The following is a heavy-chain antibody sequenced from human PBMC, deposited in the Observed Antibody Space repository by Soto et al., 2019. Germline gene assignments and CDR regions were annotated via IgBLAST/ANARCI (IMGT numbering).Heavy chain of an antibody. Sequence: PSETLSLTCTVSGGSISSYYWSWIRQPPGKGLEWIGYIYYSGSTNYNPSLKSRVTISVDTSKNQFSLKLSSVTAADTAVYYCARTDRWSNYYYHYGMDVRGQGTKVTLSS. D-gene: IGHD1-26*01. CDR2: IYYSGST. J-gene: IGHJ6*02. CDR3: ARTDRWSNYYYHYGMDV. V-gene: IGHV4-59*01. CDR1: GGSISSYY.